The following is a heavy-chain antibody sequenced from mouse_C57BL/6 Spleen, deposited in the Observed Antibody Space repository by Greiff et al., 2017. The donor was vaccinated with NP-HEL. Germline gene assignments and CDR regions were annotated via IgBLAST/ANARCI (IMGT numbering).Heavy chain of an antibody. CDR3: AREITTVVAYWYFDV. CDR2: IDPNSGGT. Sequence: QVQLQQPGAELVKPGASVKLSCKASGYTFTSYWMHWVKQRPGRGLEWIGRIDPNSGGTKYNEKFKSKATLTVDKPSSTAYMQLSSLTSEDSAVYYCAREITTVVAYWYFDVWGTGTTVTVSS. CDR1: GYTFTSYW. V-gene: IGHV1-72*01. J-gene: IGHJ1*03. D-gene: IGHD1-1*01.